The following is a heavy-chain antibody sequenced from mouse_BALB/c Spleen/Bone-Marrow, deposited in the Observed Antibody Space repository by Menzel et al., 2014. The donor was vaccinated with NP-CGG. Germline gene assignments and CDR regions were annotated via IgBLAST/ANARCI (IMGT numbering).Heavy chain of an antibody. V-gene: IGHV5-6-5*01. J-gene: IGHJ4*01. CDR3: AREGGTTAHYYAMDY. CDR2: ISSGGST. Sequence: EVKLVESGGGLVKPGGSLKLSCAASGFTFSSYAMSWVRQTPEKRLEWVASISSGGSTYYPDSVKGRFTISRDNARSILYLQMSSLRSEDTAMYYCAREGGTTAHYYAMDYWGQGTSVTVSS. CDR1: GFTFSSYA. D-gene: IGHD1-2*01.